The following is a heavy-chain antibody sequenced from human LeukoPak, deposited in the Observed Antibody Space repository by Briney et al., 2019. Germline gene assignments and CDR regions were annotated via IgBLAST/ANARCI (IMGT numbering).Heavy chain of an antibody. CDR1: GFTFSSYA. D-gene: IGHD6-19*01. CDR2: ISSNGGST. V-gene: IGHV3-64*01. CDR3: ARASIGWYGY. Sequence: GGSLRLSCVVSGFTFSSYAMHWVRQAPGKGLEYVSAISSNGGSTYYANSVKGRFTISRDNSKNTLYLQMGSLRVEDMAVYYCARASIGWYGYWGQGTLVTVSS. J-gene: IGHJ4*02.